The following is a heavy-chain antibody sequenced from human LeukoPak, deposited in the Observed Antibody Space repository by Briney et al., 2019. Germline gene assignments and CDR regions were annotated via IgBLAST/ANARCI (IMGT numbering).Heavy chain of an antibody. D-gene: IGHD3-16*01. J-gene: IGHJ3*02. V-gene: IGHV3-7*01. CDR2: IKQDGSEK. CDR3: ARDRAFGGVIGAFDI. CDR1: GFTFSSYW. Sequence: GGSLRLSCAASGFTFSSYWMSWVRQAPGKGLEWVANIKQDGSEKYYVDSVKGRFTIPRDNAKNSLYLQMNSLRAEDTAVYYCARDRAFGGVIGAFDIWGQGTMVTVSS.